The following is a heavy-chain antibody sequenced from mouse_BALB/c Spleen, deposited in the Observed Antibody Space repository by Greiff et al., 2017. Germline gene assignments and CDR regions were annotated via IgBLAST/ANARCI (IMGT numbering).Heavy chain of an antibody. Sequence: DVHLVESGGGLVQPGGSLKLSCAASGFTFSSYTMSWVRQTPEKRLEWVAYISNGGGSTYYPDTVKGRFTISRDNAKNTLYLQMSSLKSEDTAMYYCASSYGNYGNWFAYWGQGTLVTVSA. CDR1: GFTFSSYT. D-gene: IGHD2-1*01. J-gene: IGHJ3*01. CDR2: ISNGGGST. V-gene: IGHV5-12-2*01. CDR3: ASSYGNYGNWFAY.